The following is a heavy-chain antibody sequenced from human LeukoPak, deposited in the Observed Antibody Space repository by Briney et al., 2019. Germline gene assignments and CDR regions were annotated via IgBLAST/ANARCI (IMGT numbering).Heavy chain of an antibody. CDR3: ARDLILDYVWGSYPPLLD. V-gene: IGHV4-59*12. D-gene: IGHD3-16*02. J-gene: IGHJ4*02. CDR1: GGSISSYY. Sequence: SETLSLTCTVSGGSISSYYWSWIRQPPGKGLEWIGYIYYSGSTNYNPSLKSRVTISVDTSKNQFSLKLRSVTAADTAVYYCARDLILDYVWGSYPPLLDWGQGTLVTVSP. CDR2: IYYSGST.